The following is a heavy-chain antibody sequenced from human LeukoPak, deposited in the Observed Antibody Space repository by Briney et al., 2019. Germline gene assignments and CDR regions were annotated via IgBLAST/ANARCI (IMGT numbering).Heavy chain of an antibody. CDR3: AKQIVLRTNFDY. J-gene: IGHJ4*02. CDR2: IKQDGSEK. D-gene: IGHD1-26*01. V-gene: IGHV3-7*01. CDR1: GFTFSTYW. Sequence: GGSLRLSCAASGFTFSTYWMSWVRQAPGKGLEWVANIKQDGSEKYYVDSVKGRFTISRDNAKNSLYLQMNSLTAEDTAVYYCAKQIVLRTNFDYWGQGTLVTVSS.